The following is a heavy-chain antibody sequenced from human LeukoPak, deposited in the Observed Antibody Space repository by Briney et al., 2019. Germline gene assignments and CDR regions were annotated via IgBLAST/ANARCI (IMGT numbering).Heavy chain of an antibody. D-gene: IGHD2-2*01. V-gene: IGHV1-2*02. CDR3: ARDDCSSTSCYSLDY. CDR2: INPNSGGT. CDR1: GYTFTGYY. J-gene: IGHJ4*02. Sequence: GASVKVSCEASGYTFTGYYMHWVRQAPGQGLEWMGWINPNSGGTNYAQKFQGRVTMTRDTSISTAYMELSRLRSDDTAVYYCARDDCSSTSCYSLDYWGQGTLVTVSS.